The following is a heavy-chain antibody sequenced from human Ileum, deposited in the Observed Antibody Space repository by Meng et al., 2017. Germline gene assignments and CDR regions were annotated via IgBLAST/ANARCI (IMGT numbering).Heavy chain of an antibody. V-gene: IGHV4-34*01. J-gene: IGHJ5*02. CDR3: ARRVGATPYAYNWLDP. CDR2: IDHSGGT. D-gene: IGHD1-26*01. Sequence: GQPQQWGAGRLKPSEALSLTCGVYGGSFSGYYWSWIRQPPGKGLEWIGEIDHSGGTNYNPSLKNRVTISVDTSNNRFSLKLSSVKAADTALYFCARRVGATPYAYNWLDPWGQGTLVTVSS. CDR1: GGSFSGYY.